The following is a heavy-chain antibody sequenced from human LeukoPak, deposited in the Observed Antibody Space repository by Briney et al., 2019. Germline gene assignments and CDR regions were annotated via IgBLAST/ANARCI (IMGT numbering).Heavy chain of an antibody. J-gene: IGHJ4*01. CDR3: AKRGVVIRVVLVGFHKEAYYFDS. CDR1: GITLSNYG. V-gene: IGHV3-23*01. D-gene: IGHD3-10*01. CDR2: IGGSGGRT. Sequence: GGSLRLSCAVSGITLSNYGMSWVRQAPGKGLEWVAGIGGSGGRTNYADSVKGRFTISRDSPKNTLYLQMNSLRAEDTAVYFCAKRGVVIRVVLVGFHKEAYYFDSWGQAPWSPSPQ.